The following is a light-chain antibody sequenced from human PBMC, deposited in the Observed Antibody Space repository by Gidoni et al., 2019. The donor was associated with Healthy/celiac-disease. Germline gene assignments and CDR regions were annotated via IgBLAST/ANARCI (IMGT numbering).Light chain of an antibody. CDR1: SSHVGGYNY. J-gene: IGLJ3*02. CDR3: CSYAGSYTWV. V-gene: IGLV2-11*01. Sequence: QSALTPPRSVSGSPGQSVTISCTGTSSHVGGYNYVSWYQQHPGKAPTLMIYDVSKRPSGVPDRFSGSKSGNTASLTIAGLQAEDEADYYCCSYAGSYTWVFGGGTKLTVL. CDR2: DVS.